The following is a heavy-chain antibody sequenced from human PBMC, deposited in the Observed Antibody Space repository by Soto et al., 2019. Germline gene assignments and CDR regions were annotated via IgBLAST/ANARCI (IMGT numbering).Heavy chain of an antibody. V-gene: IGHV3-30-3*01. D-gene: IGHD3-10*01. CDR3: ARGSGGLLRDYYYYYGMDV. CDR2: ISYDGSNK. Sequence: GGSLRLSCAASGFTFSSYAMHWVRQAPGKGLEWVAVISYDGSNKYYADSVKGRFTISRDNSKNTLYLQMNSLRAEDTAVYYCARGSGGLLRDYYYYYGMDVWGQGTTVTVSS. J-gene: IGHJ6*02. CDR1: GFTFSSYA.